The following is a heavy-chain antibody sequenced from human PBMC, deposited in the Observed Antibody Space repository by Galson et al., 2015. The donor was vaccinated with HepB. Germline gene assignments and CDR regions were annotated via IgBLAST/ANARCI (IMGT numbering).Heavy chain of an antibody. V-gene: IGHV3-23*01. CDR2: ISRSGGST. D-gene: IGHD2-15*01. CDR1: GFTFKDYA. Sequence: SLRLSCAVSGFTFKDYAMSWVRQAPGKGLEWVSGISRSGGSTSYADSVKGRSTISRDNSKNTLFLEISSLRAEDTAIYYCAKDREVGYCSGGSCSPPDSWGQGTLVTVSS. CDR3: AKDREVGYCSGGSCSPPDS. J-gene: IGHJ4*02.